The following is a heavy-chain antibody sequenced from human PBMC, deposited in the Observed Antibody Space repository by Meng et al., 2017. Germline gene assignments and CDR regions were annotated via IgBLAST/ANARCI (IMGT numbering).Heavy chain of an antibody. CDR1: RFTFSNAW. D-gene: IGHD6-13*01. CDR2: IKSKSDGGTT. CDR3: TTIAEAGEADY. Sequence: GESLKISCAASRFTFSNAWMNWVRQAPGKGLEWVGRIKSKSDGGTTDYAAPVKGRYSIARDDSKNTLYMQMNSLRTEDTGVYYYTTIAEAGEADYWGQGTLVTVSS. J-gene: IGHJ4*02. V-gene: IGHV3-15*01.